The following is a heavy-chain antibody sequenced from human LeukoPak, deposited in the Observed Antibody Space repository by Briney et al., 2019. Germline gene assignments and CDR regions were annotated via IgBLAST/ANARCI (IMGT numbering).Heavy chain of an antibody. V-gene: IGHV3-23*01. CDR1: GFTFYMYA. D-gene: IGHD3-22*01. CDR3: AKDRPNFHENSGHYYRRDGDS. CDR2: MCGTAVCT. Sequence: PGGSLRLSCQASGFTFYMYAMSWVRQAPGKGLEWDASMCGTAVCTFYPDSVKGRFTISRDNSKNVLYLRMNSLTAEDTAIYYCAKDRPNFHENSGHYYRRDGDSWGQGTLVTVSS. J-gene: IGHJ5*01.